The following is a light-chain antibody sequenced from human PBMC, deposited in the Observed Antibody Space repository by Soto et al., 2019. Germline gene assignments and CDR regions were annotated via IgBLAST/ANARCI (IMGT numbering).Light chain of an antibody. CDR3: QQRSNWPPRIT. CDR1: QSVSSY. CDR2: YAS. Sequence: EIVLTQSPATLSLSPGERATLSCSVSQSVSSYLAWYQQKPGQAPRLLIYYASNRATGIPARFIGSGSGTDFTLTISSLEPEAFAVYYCQQRSNWPPRITFGQGTRLEIK. J-gene: IGKJ5*01. V-gene: IGKV3-11*01.